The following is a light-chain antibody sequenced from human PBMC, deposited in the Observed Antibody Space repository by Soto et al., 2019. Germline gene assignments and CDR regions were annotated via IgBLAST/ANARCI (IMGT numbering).Light chain of an antibody. Sequence: VVLTQSPDTLSLSPGEGGTLSCRASQSVSSNYLSWYQQKPGQAPRLLIYGGFRTATGIPGRFSGGGSGTACTLTISRLEPEDVAVYFCQCQQFGISPVYTFGQGTKLEIK. CDR3: QQFGISPVYT. V-gene: IGKV3-20*01. J-gene: IGKJ2*01. CDR2: GGF. CDR1: QSVSSNY.